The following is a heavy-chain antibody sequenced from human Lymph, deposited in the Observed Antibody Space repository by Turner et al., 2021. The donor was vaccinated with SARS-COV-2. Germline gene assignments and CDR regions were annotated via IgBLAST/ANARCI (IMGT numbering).Heavy chain of an antibody. J-gene: IGHJ4*02. Sequence: QVQLVESGGGGVQPGRSLRLSCAASGFTFISYAMHWVRQAPGKGLELVALRAYDGSNNYYADSVKGRFTISRDNSKNTLHMQMNSLRAEDTSVYYCVRAVGAALDYWGQGTLVTVSS. CDR1: GFTFISYA. CDR3: VRAVGAALDY. D-gene: IGHD6-25*01. CDR2: RAYDGSNN. V-gene: IGHV3-30-3*01.